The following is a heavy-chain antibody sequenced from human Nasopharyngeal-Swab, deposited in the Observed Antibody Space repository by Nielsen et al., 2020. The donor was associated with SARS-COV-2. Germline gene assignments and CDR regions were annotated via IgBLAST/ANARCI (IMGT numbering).Heavy chain of an antibody. Sequence: PGQGLEWMGIINPSGGSTSYAQKFQGRVTMTRDTSTSTVYMELSSLRSEDTAVYYCARITVAAADYWGQGTLVTVSS. V-gene: IGHV1-46*01. CDR2: INPSGGST. J-gene: IGHJ4*02. CDR3: ARITVAAADY. D-gene: IGHD6-19*01.